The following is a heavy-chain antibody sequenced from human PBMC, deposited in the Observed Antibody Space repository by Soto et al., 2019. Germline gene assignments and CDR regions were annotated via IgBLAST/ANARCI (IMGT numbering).Heavy chain of an antibody. D-gene: IGHD3-10*01. Sequence: PSETLSLTCTVSGGSISSGDYYWSWIRQPPGKGLEWIGYIYYSGSTYYNPSLKSRVTISVDTSKNQFYLKLSSVAAADTAVYYCARFHSGAWVDNWFDPWGQGTLVTVSS. J-gene: IGHJ5*02. V-gene: IGHV4-30-4*01. CDR3: ARFHSGAWVDNWFDP. CDR2: IYYSGST. CDR1: GGSISSGDYY.